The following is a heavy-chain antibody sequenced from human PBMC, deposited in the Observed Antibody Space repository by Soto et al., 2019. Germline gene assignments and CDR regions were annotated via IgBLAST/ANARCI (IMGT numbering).Heavy chain of an antibody. D-gene: IGHD6-13*01. CDR1: GFTFSSYG. Sequence: QVQLVESGGGVVQPGRSLRLSCAASGFTFSSYGMHWVRQAPGKGLEWVAVISYDGSNKYYADSVQGRFTISRDNSKNTLYLQMNSLRAEDTAVYYCAKHFGSGVGIAAAYYMDVWGKGTTVTVSS. CDR3: AKHFGSGVGIAAAYYMDV. CDR2: ISYDGSNK. J-gene: IGHJ6*03. V-gene: IGHV3-30*18.